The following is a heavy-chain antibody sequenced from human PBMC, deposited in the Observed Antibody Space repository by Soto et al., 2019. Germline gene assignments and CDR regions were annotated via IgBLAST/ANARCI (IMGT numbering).Heavy chain of an antibody. D-gene: IGHD1-20*01. CDR3: ASSLLDNDAFDI. J-gene: IGHJ3*02. CDR2: ISAYNGNT. Sequence: ASVKVSCKASGYTFTSYGISWVRQAPGQGLEWMGWISAYNGNTNYAQKLQGRVTTTTDTSTSTAYMELRSLRSDDTAVYYCASSLLDNDAFDIWGQGTMVTVSS. CDR1: GYTFTSYG. V-gene: IGHV1-18*01.